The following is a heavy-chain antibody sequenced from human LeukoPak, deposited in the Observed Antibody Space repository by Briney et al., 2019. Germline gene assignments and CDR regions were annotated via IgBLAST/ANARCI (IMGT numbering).Heavy chain of an antibody. J-gene: IGHJ5*02. CDR2: INPNSGGT. CDR1: RYTFTSYG. Sequence: ASVKVSCKASRYTFTSYGISLVRQAPGQGLEGMGWINPNSGGTNYAQKFQGRVTMTRDTSISTAYMELSRLRSDDTAVYYCARGPVTMVRGVTWWFDPWGQGTLVTVSS. V-gene: IGHV1-2*02. CDR3: ARGPVTMVRGVTWWFDP. D-gene: IGHD3-10*01.